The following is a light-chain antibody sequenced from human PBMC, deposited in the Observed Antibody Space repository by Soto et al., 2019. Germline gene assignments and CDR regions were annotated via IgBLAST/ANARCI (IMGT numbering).Light chain of an antibody. Sequence: QSVLTQPASVSGSPGQSITISRTGTSSDVGAYNYVSWYQQHPGKAPKLMVCDVSNRPSGVSDRFSGSKSGNTASLTISGLLAEDEADYYCYSYTSSSTYVFGTGTKVTVL. CDR2: DVS. V-gene: IGLV2-14*03. CDR3: YSYTSSSTYV. J-gene: IGLJ1*01. CDR1: SSDVGAYNY.